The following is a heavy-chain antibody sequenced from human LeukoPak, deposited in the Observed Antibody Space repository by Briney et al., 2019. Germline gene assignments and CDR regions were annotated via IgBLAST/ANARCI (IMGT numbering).Heavy chain of an antibody. CDR2: ISGSGSVT. Sequence: KTGGSLRLSCAISGFTFSDYYMSWIRQAPGKGPEWASYISGSGSVTNYAASVRGRFTISRDNAKNSLYLQMNSLRAEDTAVYYCANYPGAESGSYKVFEYWGQGTLVTVSS. J-gene: IGHJ4*02. V-gene: IGHV3-11*06. CDR3: ANYPGAESGSYKVFEY. D-gene: IGHD3-10*01. CDR1: GFTFSDYY.